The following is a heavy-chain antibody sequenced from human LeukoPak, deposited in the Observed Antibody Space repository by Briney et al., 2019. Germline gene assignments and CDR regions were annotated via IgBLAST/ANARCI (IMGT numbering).Heavy chain of an antibody. CDR2: INPNTGGT. Sequence: ASXKVSCKASGYTFTAYYIHWVGQAPGQGLEWLGRINPNTGGTNYAQKFQGRVTMTRDTSISTASMELSRLRSDDTAVYYCARASQDYYDSSGRGYFQEWGQGTLVTVSS. V-gene: IGHV1-2*06. CDR1: GYTFTAYY. J-gene: IGHJ1*01. CDR3: ARASQDYYDSSGRGYFQE. D-gene: IGHD3-22*01.